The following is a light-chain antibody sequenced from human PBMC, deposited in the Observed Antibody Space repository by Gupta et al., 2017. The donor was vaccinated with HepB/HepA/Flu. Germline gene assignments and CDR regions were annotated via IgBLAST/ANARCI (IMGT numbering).Light chain of an antibody. CDR3: QQYYSTPYT. CDR2: WAS. CDR1: QSVLYSSNNKNY. J-gene: IGKJ2*01. Sequence: DILMPQSPDSLAVSLGESATINCKSSQSVLYSSNNKNYLAWYQQKPGQPPKLLIYWASTRESGVPDRFSGSGSGTDFTLTISSLQAEDVAVYYCQQYYSTPYTFGQGTKLEIK. V-gene: IGKV4-1*01.